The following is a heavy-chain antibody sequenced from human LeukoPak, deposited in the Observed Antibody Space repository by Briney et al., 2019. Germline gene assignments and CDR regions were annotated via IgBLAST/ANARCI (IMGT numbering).Heavy chain of an antibody. J-gene: IGHJ4*02. V-gene: IGHV3-30-3*01. CDR2: VSFDGRNK. Sequence: GGSLRLSCAASGFTFSSHWMHWVRQAPGKGLEWVSFVSFDGRNKNYADSVRGRFTISRDNSKNTLYLQMNSVTYEDTAVYFCVRIVGHTTTDFWGQGTIVTVSS. D-gene: IGHD1-26*01. CDR1: GFTFSSHW. CDR3: VRIVGHTTTDF.